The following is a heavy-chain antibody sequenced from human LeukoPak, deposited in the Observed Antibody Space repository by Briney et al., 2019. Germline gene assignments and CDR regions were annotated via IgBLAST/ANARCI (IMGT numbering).Heavy chain of an antibody. CDR1: GGSISSYY. D-gene: IGHD6-13*01. CDR3: ARAGTNSSSWYPRVGWFDP. CDR2: IYYSGST. Sequence: SETLSLTCTVSGGSISSYYWSWIRQPPGKGLEWIGYIYYSGSTNYNPSLKSRVTISVDTSENQFSLKLSSVTAADTAVYYCARAGTNSSSWYPRVGWFDPWDQGTLVTVSS. V-gene: IGHV4-59*01. J-gene: IGHJ5*02.